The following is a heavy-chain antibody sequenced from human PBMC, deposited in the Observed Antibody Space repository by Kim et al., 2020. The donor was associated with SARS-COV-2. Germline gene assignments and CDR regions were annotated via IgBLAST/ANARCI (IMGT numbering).Heavy chain of an antibody. CDR2: GGST. V-gene: IGHV3-74*01. D-gene: IGHD3-16*01. CDR3: ARGLFDY. J-gene: IGHJ4*02. Sequence: GGSTSYTDSVKGRFTISRDNAKNTLYLQMNSLRAEDTAVYYCARGLFDYWGQGTLVTVSS.